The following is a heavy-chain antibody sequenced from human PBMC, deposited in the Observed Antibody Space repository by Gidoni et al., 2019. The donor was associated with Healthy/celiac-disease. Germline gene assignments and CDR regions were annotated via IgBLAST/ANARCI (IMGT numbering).Heavy chain of an antibody. D-gene: IGHD2-15*01. CDR1: GFTFRNAW. Sequence: EVQLVESGGGLVKPGGSLRLSCAASGFTFRNAWMSWVRQAPGKGLEWVGRIKSKTDGGTTDYAAPVKGRFTISRDDSKNTLYLQMNSLKTEDTAVYYCTTVVVAATSLVDYWGQGTLVTVSS. J-gene: IGHJ4*02. V-gene: IGHV3-15*01. CDR2: IKSKTDGGTT. CDR3: TTVVVAATSLVDY.